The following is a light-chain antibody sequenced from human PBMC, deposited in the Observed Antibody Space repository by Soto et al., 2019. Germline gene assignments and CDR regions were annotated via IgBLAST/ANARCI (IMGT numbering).Light chain of an antibody. CDR1: QSVTTNY. V-gene: IGKV3-20*01. CDR3: QEYGSSPVT. CDR2: GAS. J-gene: IGKJ5*01. Sequence: ESVLTQSPGSLSLSPGERATLSCRASQSVTTNYLAWYQQKPGQAPRLLIYGASSGATGIPDRFSGSGSGTDFTLTISRLEPEDFAVYYCQEYGSSPVTFGQGTRLEIK.